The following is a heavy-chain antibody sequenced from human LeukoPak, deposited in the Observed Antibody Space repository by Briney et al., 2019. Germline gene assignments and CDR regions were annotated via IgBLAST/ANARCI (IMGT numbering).Heavy chain of an antibody. V-gene: IGHV1-46*01. D-gene: IGHD3-3*01. CDR2: INPSVGST. J-gene: IGHJ4*02. CDR3: VRGGYDFSSRYYPSL. CDR1: GYTFTTYY. Sequence: GASVKVSCTASGYTFTTYYINWVRQAPGQGLEWMGIINPSVGSTSYAQKFQDRVAMTRDTSTSTVYMQLTSLRFEDTAVYYCVRGGYDFSSRYYPSLWGQGTLVTVSS.